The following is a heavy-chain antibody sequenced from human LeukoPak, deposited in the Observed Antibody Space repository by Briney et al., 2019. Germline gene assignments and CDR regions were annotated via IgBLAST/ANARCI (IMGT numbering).Heavy chain of an antibody. D-gene: IGHD3-3*01. CDR2: ISYDGSNK. V-gene: IGHV3-30-3*01. CDR3: AREAYYDFWSGYPMPFDY. CDR1: GFTFSSYA. J-gene: IGHJ4*02. Sequence: GRSLRLSCAASGFTFSSYAMHWVRQAPGKGLEWVAAISYDGSNKYYADSVKGRFTISRDNSKNTLYLQMNSLRAEDTAVYYCAREAYYDFWSGYPMPFDYWGQGTLVTVSS.